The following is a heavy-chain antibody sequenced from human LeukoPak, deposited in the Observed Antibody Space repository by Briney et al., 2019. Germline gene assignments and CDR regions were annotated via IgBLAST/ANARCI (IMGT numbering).Heavy chain of an antibody. CDR3: AKGLRGYSYGYDY. V-gene: IGHV3-9*01. J-gene: IGHJ4*02. CDR1: GFTFDDYA. CDR2: ISWNSGSI. Sequence: AGGPLRLSCAASGFTFDDYAMHWVRQAPGKGLEWVSGISWNSGSIVYADSVKGRFTISRDNAKKSLYLQMNSLRAEDTALYYCAKGLRGYSYGYDYWGQGTLVTVSS. D-gene: IGHD5-18*01.